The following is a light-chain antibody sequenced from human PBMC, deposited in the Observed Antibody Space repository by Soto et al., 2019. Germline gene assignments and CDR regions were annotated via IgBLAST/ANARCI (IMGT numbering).Light chain of an antibody. V-gene: IGLV2-8*01. CDR1: ISDVGGYNY. Sequence: QSALTQPPSASGSPGQSVTISCTGTISDVGGYNYVSWYQQRPGKAPKLMIHEVSKRPSGVPDRFSGSKSGNTASLTVSGLQAEDEADYYCSSYAGSKNYVVFGGGTKLTV. CDR3: SSYAGSKNYVV. J-gene: IGLJ2*01. CDR2: EVS.